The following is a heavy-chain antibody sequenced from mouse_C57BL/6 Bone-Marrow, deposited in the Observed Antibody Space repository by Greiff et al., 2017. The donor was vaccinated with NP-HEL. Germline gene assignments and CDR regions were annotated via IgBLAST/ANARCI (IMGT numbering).Heavy chain of an antibody. Sequence: QVQLQQSGAELVKPGASVKMSCKASGYTFTTYPIEWMKQNHGKSLEWIGNFHPYNDDTKYNEKFKGKATLTVEKSSSIVYLELSRLTSDDSAVYYCARGIYYDYGDYAMDYWGQGTSVTVSS. CDR1: GYTFTTYP. CDR2: FHPYNDDT. J-gene: IGHJ4*01. CDR3: ARGIYYDYGDYAMDY. V-gene: IGHV1-47*01. D-gene: IGHD2-4*01.